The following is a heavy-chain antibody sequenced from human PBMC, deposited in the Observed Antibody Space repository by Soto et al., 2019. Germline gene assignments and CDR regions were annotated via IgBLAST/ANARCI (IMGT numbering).Heavy chain of an antibody. CDR2: INYVGRTS. CDR1: VDSMSGFY. CDR3: ARFRRNYFDY. Sequence: PSETLSLTCTVSVDSMSGFYWSWIRQTPGKGLEWIGYINYVGRTSYYSPSLQSRVTISLDSSKNQFSLILSSVTAADTAVFFCARFRRNYFDYWGQGNPVTVSS. J-gene: IGHJ4*02. V-gene: IGHV4-59*01. D-gene: IGHD3-10*01.